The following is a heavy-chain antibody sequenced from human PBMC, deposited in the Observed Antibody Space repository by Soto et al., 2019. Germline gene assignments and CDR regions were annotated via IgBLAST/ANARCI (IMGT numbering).Heavy chain of an antibody. Sequence: QVQLVQSGAEVKKPGSSVKVSCKASGGTFSSYAISWVRQAPGQGLEWMGGIIPIFGTANYAQKFQGRVTITADESTSTAYMELSSLRSEDTAVYYCARDLGYCTNGLCLNWCDPWGQGTLVTVSS. CDR1: GGTFSSYA. CDR2: IIPIFGTA. CDR3: ARDLGYCTNGLCLNWCDP. D-gene: IGHD2-8*01. J-gene: IGHJ5*02. V-gene: IGHV1-69*12.